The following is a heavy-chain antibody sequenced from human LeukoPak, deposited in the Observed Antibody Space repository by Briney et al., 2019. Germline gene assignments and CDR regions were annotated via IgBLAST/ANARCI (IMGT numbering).Heavy chain of an antibody. CDR2: MNRDGSEK. CDR3: ARDGGIIRFGGQDV. V-gene: IGHV3-7*01. D-gene: IGHD3-16*01. J-gene: IGHJ6*02. CDR1: GFTFSSYW. Sequence: GGSLRLSCAASGFTFSSYWMSWVRQAPGKGLEWVANMNRDGSEKNYVDSIKGRSTISRDNAANSLYLQMNSLRVEDTAVYYCARDGGIIRFGGQDVWGQGTTVIVS.